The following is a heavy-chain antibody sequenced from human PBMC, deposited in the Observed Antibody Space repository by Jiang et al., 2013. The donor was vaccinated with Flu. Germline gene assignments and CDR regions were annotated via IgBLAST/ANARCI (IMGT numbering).Heavy chain of an antibody. J-gene: IGHJ2*01. Sequence: GAEVKKPGASVKVSCKASGYTFTSYAMHWVRQAPGQRLEWMGWINAGNGNTKYSQKFQGRVTITRDTSASTAYMELSSLRSEDTAVYYCARGSMGHIVLMVYGYFDLWGRGTLVTVSS. D-gene: IGHD2-8*01. V-gene: IGHV1-3*01. CDR2: INAGNGNT. CDR1: GYTFTSYA. CDR3: ARGSMGHIVLMVYGYFDL.